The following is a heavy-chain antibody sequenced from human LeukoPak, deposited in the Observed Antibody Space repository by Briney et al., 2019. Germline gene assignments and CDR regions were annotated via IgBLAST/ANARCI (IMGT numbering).Heavy chain of an antibody. J-gene: IGHJ3*02. D-gene: IGHD3-3*01. CDR1: GFTFSSYG. V-gene: IGHV3-30*02. CDR2: IRYDGSNK. CDR3: ATDIRDFWSDSDAFDI. Sequence: GSLRLSCAASGFTFSSYGMHWVRQAPGKGLEWVAFIRYDGSNKYYADSVKGRFTISRDNSKNTLYLQMNSLRAEDTAVYYCATDIRDFWSDSDAFDIWGQGTMVTVSS.